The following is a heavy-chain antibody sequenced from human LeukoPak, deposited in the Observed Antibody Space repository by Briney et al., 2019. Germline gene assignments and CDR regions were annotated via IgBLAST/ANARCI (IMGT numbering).Heavy chain of an antibody. D-gene: IGHD1-26*01. CDR3: ARDSSGSYYMH. V-gene: IGHV3-7*03. Sequence: PGGSLRLSCAASGFGFRYFWMSWVRQVPGKGLEWVANIKQDESEKNYLDSVKGRFTISRDNTKNSLYLQMNSLRAEDTAVYYCARDSSGSYYMHWGQGTLVTVSS. CDR1: GFGFRYFW. J-gene: IGHJ4*02. CDR2: IKQDESEK.